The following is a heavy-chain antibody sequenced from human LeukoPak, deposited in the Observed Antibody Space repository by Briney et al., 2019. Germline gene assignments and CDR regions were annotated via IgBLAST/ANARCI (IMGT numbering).Heavy chain of an antibody. CDR2: ISPSGDIR. V-gene: IGHV3-23*01. Sequence: PGGSLRLSCAASGFTFSNHGMNWVRQAPGKGLEWVSSISPSGDIRYYADSVKGRFTISRDNSKNTLYLQMNSLRAEDTAVYYCARVMGRYCSSTSCYVDYWGQGTLVTVSS. CDR1: GFTFSNHG. J-gene: IGHJ4*02. D-gene: IGHD2-2*01. CDR3: ARVMGRYCSSTSCYVDY.